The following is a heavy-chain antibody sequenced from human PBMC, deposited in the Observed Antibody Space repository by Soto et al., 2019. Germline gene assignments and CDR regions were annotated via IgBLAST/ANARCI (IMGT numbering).Heavy chain of an antibody. V-gene: IGHV6-1*01. CDR1: GDSVSSNSAA. J-gene: IGHJ6*03. CDR3: AGTTSHHWLYMDF. D-gene: IGHD1-7*01. CDR2: TYYRSRWYN. Sequence: SQTLSLTCVISGDSVSSNSAARNCIRLSPSRGLEWLARTYYRSRWYNDYAVSVRSRITVNPDTSKNQFSLQLTSVTPEDTAVYYCAGTTSHHWLYMDFWGKGATVTVSS.